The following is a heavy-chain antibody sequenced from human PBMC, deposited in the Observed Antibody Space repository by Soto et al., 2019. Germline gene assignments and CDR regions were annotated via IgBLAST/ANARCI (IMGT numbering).Heavy chain of an antibody. D-gene: IGHD2-15*01. CDR3: VECKGPARDCSGVGCYREAFDI. V-gene: IGHV3-64D*08. Sequence: GGSLRLSCSASGFTFSSYAMHWVRQAPGKGLECVSAISSNGSSTYYADSVKGGFTISRDNSKNTLYLQMSNLKAEDTAVDYSVECKGPARDCSGVGCYREAFDIWGQGTMVTVSS. CDR2: ISSNGSST. CDR1: GFTFSSYA. J-gene: IGHJ3*02.